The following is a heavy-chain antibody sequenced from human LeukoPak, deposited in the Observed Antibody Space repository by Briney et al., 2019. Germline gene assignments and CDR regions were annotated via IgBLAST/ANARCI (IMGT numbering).Heavy chain of an antibody. V-gene: IGHV4-34*01. CDR3: ATSPHAGAATVFDY. CDR1: GGSFSGYY. CDR2: INHSGST. D-gene: IGHD1-26*01. J-gene: IGHJ4*02. Sequence: SETLSLTCAVYGGSFSGYYWSWIRQPPGKGLEWIGEINHSGSTNYNPSLKSRVTISVDTSKNQFSLKLSSVTAADTAVYYCATSPHAGAATVFDYWGQGTLVTVSS.